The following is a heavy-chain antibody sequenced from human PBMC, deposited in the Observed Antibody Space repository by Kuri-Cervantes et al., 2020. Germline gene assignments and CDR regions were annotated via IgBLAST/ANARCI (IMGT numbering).Heavy chain of an antibody. CDR3: VKTASRSWSLFDY. D-gene: IGHD2-15*01. J-gene: IGHJ4*02. CDR1: GFIFSSYS. CDR2: ISSSSSYI. V-gene: IGHV3-21*01. Sequence: GESLNSSCVASGFIFSSYSRDWVLQAPGKGLEWFSSISSSSSYIYYAASVKGRFTISRDNSKNTLYLQMSSLRAEDTAVHYCVKTASRSWSLFDYWGQGTLVTVSS.